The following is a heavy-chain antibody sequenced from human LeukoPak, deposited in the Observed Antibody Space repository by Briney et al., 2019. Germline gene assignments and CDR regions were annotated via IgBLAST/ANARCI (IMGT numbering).Heavy chain of an antibody. V-gene: IGHV3-7*04. D-gene: IGHD5-24*01. Sequence: GGSLRLSCVASGFPFSSYWMTWVRQAPGKGLEWAANIKQDGSKKSYVDSVKGRFTISRDNAKNSLYLQMNSLRAEDTAIYYCTRVGYIDEGIDYWGQGTLVTVSS. CDR2: IKQDGSKK. CDR3: TRVGYIDEGIDY. CDR1: GFPFSSYW. J-gene: IGHJ4*02.